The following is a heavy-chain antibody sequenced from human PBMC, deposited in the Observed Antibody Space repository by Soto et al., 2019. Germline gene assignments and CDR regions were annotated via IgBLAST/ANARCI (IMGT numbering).Heavy chain of an antibody. CDR1: GFTFSSYA. CDR3: AKDTAGLLWFGELLSHY. Sequence: EVQLLESGGGLVQPGGSLRLSCAASGFTFSSYAMSWVRQAPGKGLEWVSAISGSGGSTYYADSVKGRFTISRDNSKNXLYLQMNSLRAEDTAVYYCAKDTAGLLWFGELLSHYWGQGTLVTVSS. V-gene: IGHV3-23*01. J-gene: IGHJ4*02. CDR2: ISGSGGST. D-gene: IGHD3-10*01.